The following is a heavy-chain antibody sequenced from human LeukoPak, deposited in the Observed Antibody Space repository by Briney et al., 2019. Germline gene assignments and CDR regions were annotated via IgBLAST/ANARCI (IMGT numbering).Heavy chain of an antibody. Sequence: SETLSLTCTVSGGSINSYYWSWIRQPPGKGLEWIGYIYYSGSTNYNPSLKSRVTISVDTSKNQFSLKLSSVTAADTAVYYCASLSSRGYSYGTFDYWGQGTLVTVSS. D-gene: IGHD5-18*01. J-gene: IGHJ4*02. CDR2: IYYSGST. CDR3: ASLSSRGYSYGTFDY. CDR1: GGSINSYY. V-gene: IGHV4-59*08.